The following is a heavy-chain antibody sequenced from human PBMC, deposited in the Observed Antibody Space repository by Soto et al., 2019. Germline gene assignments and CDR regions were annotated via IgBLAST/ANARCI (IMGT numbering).Heavy chain of an antibody. CDR2: ISAYNGNT. CDR1: GYTFTSYG. Sequence: ASVKVSCKASGYTFTSYGISWVRQAPGQGLEWMGWISAYNGNTNYAQKLQGRVTMTTDTSTSTAYMELRSLRSDDTAVYYCARSPIVLITRLNYGMDVWGQGTTVTVSS. CDR3: ARSPIVLITRLNYGMDV. V-gene: IGHV1-18*01. D-gene: IGHD2-8*01. J-gene: IGHJ6*02.